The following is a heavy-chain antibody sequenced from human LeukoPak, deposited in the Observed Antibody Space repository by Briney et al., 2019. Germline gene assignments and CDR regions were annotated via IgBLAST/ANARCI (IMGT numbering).Heavy chain of an antibody. CDR2: ISWDSGNT. J-gene: IGHJ4*02. CDR1: GFTFDDHA. V-gene: IGHV3-9*01. D-gene: IGHD6-19*01. CDR3: ATSGEYSSG. Sequence: AEGSLRLSCAASGFTFDDHAMHWVRQAPGKGLEWVAGISWDSGNTGYADSVKGRFTISRDNTKNSLYLQMSSLRAEDTAVYYCATSGEYSSGWGQGTLVTVSS.